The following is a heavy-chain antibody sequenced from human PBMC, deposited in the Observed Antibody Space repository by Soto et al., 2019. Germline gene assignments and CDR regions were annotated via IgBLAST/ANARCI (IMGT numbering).Heavy chain of an antibody. D-gene: IGHD4-4*01. J-gene: IGHJ6*02. CDR2: ISYDGSNK. Sequence: GGSLRLSCAASGFTFSSYGMHWVRQAPGKGLEWVAVISYDGSNKYYADSVKGRFTISRDNSKNTLYLQMNSLRAEDTAVYYCAKGSITTYYGMDVWGQGTTVTV. V-gene: IGHV3-30*18. CDR1: GFTFSSYG. CDR3: AKGSITTYYGMDV.